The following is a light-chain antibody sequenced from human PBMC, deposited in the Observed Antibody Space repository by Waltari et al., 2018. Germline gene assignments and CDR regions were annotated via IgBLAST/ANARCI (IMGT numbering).Light chain of an antibody. CDR2: YDG. V-gene: IGLV3-21*04. J-gene: IGLJ2*01. Sequence: SYVLTQPPSVSVAPAKTATITPGGDNIAQKSGPWYQQTPGQAPVLVIHYDGYRPSGIPERFSGSNSGNTATLTISRVEGGDEADFFCQVWDSANDQVVFGGGTKLTVL. CDR1: NIAQKS. CDR3: QVWDSANDQVV.